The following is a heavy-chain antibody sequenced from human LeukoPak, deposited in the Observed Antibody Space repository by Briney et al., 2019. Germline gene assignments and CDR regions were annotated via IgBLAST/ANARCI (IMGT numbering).Heavy chain of an antibody. V-gene: IGHV3-48*02. J-gene: IGHJ4*02. CDR1: GFTFSADS. CDR2: ISRSGSTT. CDR3: ERDRPGKYYFDS. Sequence: GGSLRLSCVGSGFTFSADSMNWVRQAPDKGLEWISYISRSGSTTYYGDSVKGRSTISRDNAKNSVFLQLNSLRDEDTAVYFCERDRPGKYYFDSWGQGALVIVSS. D-gene: IGHD1-14*01.